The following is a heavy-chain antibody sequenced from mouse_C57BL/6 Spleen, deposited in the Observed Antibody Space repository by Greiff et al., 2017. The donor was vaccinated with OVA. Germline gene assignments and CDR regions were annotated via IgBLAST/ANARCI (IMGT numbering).Heavy chain of an antibody. CDR3: TTERSGDY. V-gene: IGHV14-4*01. D-gene: IGHD1-1*01. CDR2: IDPENGDT. J-gene: IGHJ2*01. CDR1: GFTITDYY. Sequence: VQLQQSGAELVRPGASVKLSCTASGFTITDYYMHWVKQRPEQGLEWIGWIDPENGDTEYASKFQGKATITADTSSNTAYLQLSSLTSEDTAVYYCTTERSGDYWGQGTTLTVSS.